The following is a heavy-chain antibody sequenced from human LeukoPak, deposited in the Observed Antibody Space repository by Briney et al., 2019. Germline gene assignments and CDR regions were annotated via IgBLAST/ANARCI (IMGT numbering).Heavy chain of an antibody. D-gene: IGHD6-6*01. J-gene: IGHJ4*02. CDR2: IYYSGST. CDR3: ARVIXARXFDY. CDR1: GGSISSYY. Sequence: SETLSLTCTVSGGSISSYYWSWIRQPPGKGLEWIGYIYYSGSTNYNPSLKSRVTISVDTSKNQFSLKLSSVTAADTAVYYCARVIXARXFDYWGQGTLVTVSS. V-gene: IGHV4-59*01.